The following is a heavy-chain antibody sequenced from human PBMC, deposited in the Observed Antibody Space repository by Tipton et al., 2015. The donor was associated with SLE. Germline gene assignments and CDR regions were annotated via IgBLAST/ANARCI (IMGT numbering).Heavy chain of an antibody. J-gene: IGHJ3*02. Sequence: RSLRLSCAASGFTFSSYAMHWVRQAPGKGLEWVAVISYDGSNKYYADSVKGRFTISRDNSKNTLYLQMNSLRAEDTAVYYCARVPSSSSWYDAFDIWGQGTTVTVSS. V-gene: IGHV3-30*04. D-gene: IGHD6-13*01. CDR3: ARVPSSSSWYDAFDI. CDR1: GFTFSSYA. CDR2: ISYDGSNK.